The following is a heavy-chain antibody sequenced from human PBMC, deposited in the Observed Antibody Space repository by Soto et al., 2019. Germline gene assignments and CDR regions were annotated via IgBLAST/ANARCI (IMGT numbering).Heavy chain of an antibody. V-gene: IGHV1-2*02. Sequence: ASVKVSCKASGYTFTGHYIHWVRQAPEQGPEWMGEIGPESGATRYAQKFQGRVTMTMDMSITTVYMELSNLSPDDTAVYYCAKLNKPHRDYYGMDVWGQGTTVTVSS. J-gene: IGHJ6*02. CDR2: IGPESGAT. CDR3: AKLNKPHRDYYGMDV. CDR1: GYTFTGHY.